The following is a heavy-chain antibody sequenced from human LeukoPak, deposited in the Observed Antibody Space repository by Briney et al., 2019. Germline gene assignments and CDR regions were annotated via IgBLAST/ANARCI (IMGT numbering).Heavy chain of an antibody. J-gene: IGHJ5*02. CDR1: GYTFTSYG. V-gene: IGHV1-18*01. D-gene: IGHD2-2*01. CDR2: SSSYNGNT. CDR3: ARDRGIVVVPAARRHWFDP. Sequence: GASVKVSCKASGYTFTSYGISWVRQAPGQGLEWMAWSSSYNGNTKYAQKLKGRATMTTDTSTSTAYMELRSLRSADTAVYYCARDRGIVVVPAARRHWFDPWGQGTLVTVSS.